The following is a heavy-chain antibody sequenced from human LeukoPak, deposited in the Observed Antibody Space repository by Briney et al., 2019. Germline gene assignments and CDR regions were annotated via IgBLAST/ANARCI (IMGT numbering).Heavy chain of an antibody. CDR2: INPNSGGT. Sequence: ASVKVSCKASGGTFSSYAISWVRQAPGQGLEWMGWINPNSGGTNYAQKFQGRVTMTRDTSISTAYMELNSLTSEDTAVYYCAGRVTMVSGFDPWGQGTLVAVSS. CDR1: GGTFSSYA. CDR3: AGRVTMVSGFDP. V-gene: IGHV1-2*02. D-gene: IGHD3-10*01. J-gene: IGHJ5*02.